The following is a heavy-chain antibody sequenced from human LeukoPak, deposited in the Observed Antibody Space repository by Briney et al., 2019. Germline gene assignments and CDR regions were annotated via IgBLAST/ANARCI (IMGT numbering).Heavy chain of an antibody. J-gene: IGHJ5*02. CDR3: AKMYYDILTGYYLGGWFDP. CDR2: IYYSGST. Sequence: SSETLSLTCTVSGGSISSYYWSWIRQPPGKGLEWIGYIYYSGSTNYNPSLKSRVTISVDTSKNQFSLKLSSVTAADTAVYYCAKMYYDILTGYYLGGWFDPWGQGTLVTVSS. D-gene: IGHD3-9*01. V-gene: IGHV4-59*08. CDR1: GGSISSYY.